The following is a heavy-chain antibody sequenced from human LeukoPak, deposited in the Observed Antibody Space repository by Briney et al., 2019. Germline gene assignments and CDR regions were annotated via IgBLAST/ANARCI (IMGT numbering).Heavy chain of an antibody. V-gene: IGHV3-23*01. CDR1: GFTFSSYA. Sequence: GGSLRLSCAASGFTFSSYAMSWVRQAPGKGLEWVSAISGSGGSTYYADSVKGRFTISRDNSKNTLYLQMNSLRAEDTAVYCCATRGYCSGGSCYSGFDYWGQGTLVTVSS. D-gene: IGHD2-15*01. CDR2: ISGSGGST. CDR3: ATRGYCSGGSCYSGFDY. J-gene: IGHJ4*02.